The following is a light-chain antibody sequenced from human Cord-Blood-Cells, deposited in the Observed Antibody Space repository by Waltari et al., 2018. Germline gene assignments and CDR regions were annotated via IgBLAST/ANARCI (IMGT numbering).Light chain of an antibody. CDR2: DVG. Sequence: QSALTQPRSVSGSPGQSVTISCTGTSSDVGGYNYVSWYQQQPGKAPRLRIYDVGTRPSGVPGRCSGSKSGNTASLTISGLQAEEEADYYCCSYAGSYTVVFGGGTKLTVL. CDR3: CSYAGSYTVV. V-gene: IGLV2-11*01. CDR1: SSDVGGYNY. J-gene: IGLJ2*01.